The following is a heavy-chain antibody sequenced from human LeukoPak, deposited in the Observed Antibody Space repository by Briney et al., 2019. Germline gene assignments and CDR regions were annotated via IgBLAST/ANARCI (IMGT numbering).Heavy chain of an antibody. V-gene: IGHV4-59*12. Sequence: SETLSLTCTVSGGSISSYYWSWIRQPPGKGLEWIGYIYYSGSTNYNPSLKSRVTISVDTSKNQFSLKLSSVTAADTAVYYCARLQRGRWLQESGYFDYWGQGTLVTVSS. CDR2: IYYSGST. CDR1: GGSISSYY. CDR3: ARLQRGRWLQESGYFDY. J-gene: IGHJ4*02. D-gene: IGHD5-24*01.